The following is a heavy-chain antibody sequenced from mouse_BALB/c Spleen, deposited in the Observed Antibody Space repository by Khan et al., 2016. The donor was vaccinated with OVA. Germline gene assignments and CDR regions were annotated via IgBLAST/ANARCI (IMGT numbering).Heavy chain of an antibody. V-gene: IGHV1-4*01. CDR3: VRIPIPPYDFDY. J-gene: IGHJ2*01. D-gene: IGHD2-14*01. CDR2: INPSTGYT. CDR1: GYTFANYA. Sequence: VQLQESGTELARPGASVNMSCKASGYTFANYAMHWVKQRPGQGLEWIGYINPSTGYTNYNQNFSDKATLTTDRSSSTAYMQLSSLTSDDSAVECGVRIPIPPYDFDYWGQGTTLTVSS.